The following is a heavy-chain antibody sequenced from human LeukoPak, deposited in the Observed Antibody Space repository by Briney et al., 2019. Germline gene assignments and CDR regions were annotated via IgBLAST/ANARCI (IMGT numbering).Heavy chain of an antibody. CDR2: IKQDGSEK. CDR3: ARVPDYYDSSGYYYVDYYYMDV. CDR1: GFTFSSYW. D-gene: IGHD3-22*01. Sequence: GGSLTLSCAASGFTFSSYWMRWVRQAPGKVLEWVANIKQDGSEKYYVDSVKGRFTIPRDNAKNSLYLQMNSLRAEDTAVYYCARVPDYYDSSGYYYVDYYYMDVWGKGTTVTVSS. J-gene: IGHJ6*03. V-gene: IGHV3-7*01.